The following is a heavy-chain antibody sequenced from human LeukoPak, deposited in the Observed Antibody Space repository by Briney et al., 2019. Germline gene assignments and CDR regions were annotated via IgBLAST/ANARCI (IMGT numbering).Heavy chain of an antibody. CDR2: ISYDGSNK. Sequence: PGGSLRLSCAASGFTFSSYAMHWVRQAPGKGLEWVAVISYDGSNKYYADSVKGRFTISRDNAKNSLYLQMNSLRAEDTAVYYCARVGSGWSDYWGQGTLVTVSS. J-gene: IGHJ4*02. V-gene: IGHV3-30-3*01. CDR3: ARVGSGWSDY. CDR1: GFTFSSYA. D-gene: IGHD6-19*01.